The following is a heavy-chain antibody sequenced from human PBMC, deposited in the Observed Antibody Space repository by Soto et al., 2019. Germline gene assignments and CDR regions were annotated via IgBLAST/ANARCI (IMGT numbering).Heavy chain of an antibody. J-gene: IGHJ6*02. CDR2: TSSSGETT. D-gene: IGHD6-13*01. CDR1: GFTFSSFA. Sequence: EVQLLESGGGLVQPGGSLRLSCAASGFTFSSFAMTWVRQAPGEGLEWVSSTSSSGETTYYSDSVKGRFTISRDISKNMVYLQMTSLRAEDTAVYFCVQDWTGNSCPCMVVWGQGTTVTVSS. CDR3: VQDWTGNSCPCMVV. V-gene: IGHV3-23*01.